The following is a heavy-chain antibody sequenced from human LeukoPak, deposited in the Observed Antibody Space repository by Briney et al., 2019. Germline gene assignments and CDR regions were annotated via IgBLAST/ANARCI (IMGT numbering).Heavy chain of an antibody. J-gene: IGHJ4*02. CDR1: GGSISSSSYY. D-gene: IGHD3-9*01. V-gene: IGHV4-39*01. CDR3: ARQKAYYDILTGYYPRREVDY. Sequence: SEALSLTCTVSGGSISSSSYYWGWIRQPPGKGLEWIGSIYYSGSTYYNPSLKSRVTISVDTSKNQFSLKLSSVTAADTAMYYCARQKAYYDILTGYYPRREVDYWGQGTLVTVSS. CDR2: IYYSGST.